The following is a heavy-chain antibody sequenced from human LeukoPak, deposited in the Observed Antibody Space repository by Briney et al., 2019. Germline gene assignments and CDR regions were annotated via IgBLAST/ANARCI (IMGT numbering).Heavy chain of an antibody. J-gene: IGHJ4*02. Sequence: GGSLRLSCAASGFTFSSYAMSWVRQAPGKGLEWVSAISGSGGSTYYADSVKGRFTISRDNSENTLYLQMNSLRAEDTAVYYCAKDIHHDIVVVPAPPYFDYWGQGTLVTVSS. CDR3: AKDIHHDIVVVPAPPYFDY. D-gene: IGHD2-2*01. V-gene: IGHV3-23*01. CDR1: GFTFSSYA. CDR2: ISGSGGST.